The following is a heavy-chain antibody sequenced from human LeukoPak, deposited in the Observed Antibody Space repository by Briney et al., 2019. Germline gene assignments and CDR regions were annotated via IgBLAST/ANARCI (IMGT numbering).Heavy chain of an antibody. V-gene: IGHV4-59*01. CDR1: GGSISSYY. CDR2: IYYSRST. Sequence: PSETLSLTCTVSGGSISSYYWSWIRQPPGKGLEWVGYIYYSRSTNYNPSLKSRVTISVDTSKNQFSLKLSSVTAADTAVYYCAKDREMATIGEFDYWGQGTLVTVSS. J-gene: IGHJ4*02. CDR3: AKDREMATIGEFDY. D-gene: IGHD5-24*01.